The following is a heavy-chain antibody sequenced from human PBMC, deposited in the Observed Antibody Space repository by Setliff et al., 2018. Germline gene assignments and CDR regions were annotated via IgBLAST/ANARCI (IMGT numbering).Heavy chain of an antibody. J-gene: IGHJ3*02. CDR1: GGSFSTYF. CDR3: AKERIRGSCSGPSCTYDAFDI. CDR2: ISHSGST. V-gene: IGHV4-34*01. Sequence: SETLSLTCAVYGGSFSTYFWSWIRQPPGKGLEWIGEISHSGSTNYNPSLKSRVTMSVDTSKNQFSLNLNSVTAADTAVYYCAKERIRGSCSGPSCTYDAFDIWGQGTTVTVSS. D-gene: IGHD2-2*01.